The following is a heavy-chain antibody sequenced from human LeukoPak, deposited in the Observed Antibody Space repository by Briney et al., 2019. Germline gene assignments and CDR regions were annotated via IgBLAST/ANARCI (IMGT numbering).Heavy chain of an antibody. CDR2: INPNSGGT. CDR1: GYSFTGYY. Sequence: ASVKVSFKASGYSFTGYYMHWVRQAPGQGLEWMGWINPNSGGTNYAQKFQGRVTMTRDTSISTAYMELSRLGSDDTAVYYCANTWTEVDYWGQGTLVTVSS. V-gene: IGHV1-2*02. CDR3: ANTWTEVDY. D-gene: IGHD1-20*01. J-gene: IGHJ4*02.